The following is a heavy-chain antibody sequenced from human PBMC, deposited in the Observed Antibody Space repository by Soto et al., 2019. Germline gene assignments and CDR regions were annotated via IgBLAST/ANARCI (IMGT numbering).Heavy chain of an antibody. Sequence: PSETLSLTCTVSGGSISSYYWSWIRQPPGKGLEWIGYIYYSGSTNYNPSLKSRVTISVDTSKNQFSLKLSSVPAADTAVYYCAKVGPSQAGTFYYWGQGLLVTVSS. D-gene: IGHD6-19*01. CDR2: IYYSGST. CDR3: AKVGPSQAGTFYY. J-gene: IGHJ4*02. CDR1: GGSISSYY. V-gene: IGHV4-59*01.